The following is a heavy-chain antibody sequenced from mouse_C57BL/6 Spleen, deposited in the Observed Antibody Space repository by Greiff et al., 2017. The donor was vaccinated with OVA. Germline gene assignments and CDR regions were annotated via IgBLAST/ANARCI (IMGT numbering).Heavy chain of an antibody. V-gene: IGHV1-62-2*01. CDR3: ARHDYYGSSYVWFAY. D-gene: IGHD1-1*01. Sequence: QVQLQQSGAELVKPGASVKLSCKASGYTFTEYPIHCVKQRSGQGLEWIGCFYPGSGSIKSNETFKDKATLTAEKSSSTVYMELSRMTSVDSAVYFCARHDYYGSSYVWFAYWGQGTLVTVSA. CDR2: FYPGSGSI. CDR1: GYTFTEYP. J-gene: IGHJ3*01.